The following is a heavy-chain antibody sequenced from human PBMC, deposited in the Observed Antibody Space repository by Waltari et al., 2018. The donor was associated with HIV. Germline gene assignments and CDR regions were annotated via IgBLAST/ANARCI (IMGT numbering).Heavy chain of an antibody. V-gene: IGHV4-39*01. Sequence: QLQLQESGPGLVKPSETLSLTCTVSGGSISSSRYSWGRIRQPPGKGLEWIGSIYYSGSTYYNPSLKSRVTISVDTSKNQFSLKLSSVTAADTAVYYCARQSIHHWSNDYWGQGTLVTVSS. J-gene: IGHJ4*02. CDR3: ARQSIHHWSNDY. D-gene: IGHD2-2*02. CDR1: GGSISSSRYS. CDR2: IYYSGST.